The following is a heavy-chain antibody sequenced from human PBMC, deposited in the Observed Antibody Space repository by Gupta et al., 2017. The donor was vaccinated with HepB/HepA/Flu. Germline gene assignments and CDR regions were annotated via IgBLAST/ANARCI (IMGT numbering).Heavy chain of an antibody. CDR3: AHGYFDSSGAQIDY. V-gene: IGHV2-5*02. CDR1: GFSLSTTGVG. CDR2: IYWDDDK. J-gene: IGHJ4*02. Sequence: QITLMESGPTLVKPTQTLTLTCTFSGFSLSTTGVGVGWIRQPPGKALEWLALIYWDDDKRYSPSLKSRLTITKDTPKNQVVLTMTNMDPVDTATYYCAHGYFDSSGAQIDYWGQGTLVTVSS. D-gene: IGHD3-22*01.